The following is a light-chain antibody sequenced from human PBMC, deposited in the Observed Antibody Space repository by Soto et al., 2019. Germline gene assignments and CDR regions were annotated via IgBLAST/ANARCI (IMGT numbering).Light chain of an antibody. V-gene: IGLV2-11*01. CDR1: SSDVGDYNY. J-gene: IGLJ1*01. CDR3: CAYAGSYGL. Sequence: QSALTQPRSVSGSPGQSVTISCTGTSSDVGDYNYVSWYQQHPGKAPKLLIYDVSQRPSGVPDRFSGSQSGNTASLTISGLQAEDEAGYHCCAYAGSYGLFGTGTKVTVL. CDR2: DVS.